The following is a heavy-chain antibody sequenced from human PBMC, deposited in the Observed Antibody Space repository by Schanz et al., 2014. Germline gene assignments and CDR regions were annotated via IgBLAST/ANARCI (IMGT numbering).Heavy chain of an antibody. CDR2: IEPDGSEK. D-gene: IGHD1-7*01. CDR1: GFTFSDHF. V-gene: IGHV3-7*01. J-gene: IGHJ4*02. CDR3: ARAGGLPGTSRGLFDY. Sequence: VQLVESGGGLVKPGGSLRLSCAASGFTFSDHFMSWIRQAPGKGLEWVANIEPDGSEKYYVDSVKGRFTISRDNAKNLLYLEMSSLRVEDTAMYYCARAGGLPGTSRGLFDYWGQGALVTVSS.